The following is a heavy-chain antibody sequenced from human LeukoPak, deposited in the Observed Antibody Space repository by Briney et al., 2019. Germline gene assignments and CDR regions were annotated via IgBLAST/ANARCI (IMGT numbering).Heavy chain of an antibody. Sequence: ASVKISCKVSGYTFTDYYMHWVQQAPGKGLEWMGFVDPEDGETIYAEKFQGRVTITADTSTDTAYMELSSLRSEDTAVYYCATSGYSSSSGTLFDYWGQGTLVTVSS. CDR3: ATSGYSSSSGTLFDY. V-gene: IGHV1-69-2*01. J-gene: IGHJ4*02. CDR1: GYTFTDYY. CDR2: VDPEDGET. D-gene: IGHD6-6*01.